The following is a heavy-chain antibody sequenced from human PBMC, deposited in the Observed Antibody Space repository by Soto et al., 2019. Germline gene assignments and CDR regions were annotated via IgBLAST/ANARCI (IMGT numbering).Heavy chain of an antibody. V-gene: IGHV3-30*18. CDR2: ISFDGSNK. D-gene: IGHD3-10*01. J-gene: IGHJ4*02. Sequence: PGGSLRLSCAAAGFVFSRNGMHWVRQAPGKGLEWVALISFDGSNKNYADSVKGRFTISRDNSRNTLYLQMNSLRAEDTAVYYCAKDFGPSIRHFDYWGQGTLVTVSS. CDR1: GFVFSRNG. CDR3: AKDFGPSIRHFDY.